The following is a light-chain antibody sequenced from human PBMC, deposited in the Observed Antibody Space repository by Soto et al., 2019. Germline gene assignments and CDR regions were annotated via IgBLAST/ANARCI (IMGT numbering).Light chain of an antibody. J-gene: IGKJ1*01. CDR1: QSISRS. CDR2: KAS. Sequence: DIPMTQSPSTLSASIRDRVTITCRASQSISRSLAWYQQKPGKAPKLLIYKASTLDTGVPSRFSGSGSWTEFTLTISSLQPDDFATYYCQHYNSYSQTFGQGTKVEIK. CDR3: QHYNSYSQT. V-gene: IGKV1-5*03.